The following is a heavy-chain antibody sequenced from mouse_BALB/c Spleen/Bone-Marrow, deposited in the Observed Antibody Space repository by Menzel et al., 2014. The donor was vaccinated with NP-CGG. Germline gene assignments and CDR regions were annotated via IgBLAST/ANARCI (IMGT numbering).Heavy chain of an antibody. Sequence: VKLMESGAELVRPGTSVKVSCKASGYAFTNYWIEWVKQRPGQGLEWIGVINPGSGGVNYNEKFKGKATLTADKSSSTAYIQLGSLTSDDSAVYFCSREITRYAVDYWGQGTSVTVSS. J-gene: IGHJ4*01. CDR3: SREITRYAVDY. D-gene: IGHD2-4*01. CDR2: INPGSGGV. CDR1: GYAFTNYW. V-gene: IGHV1-54*01.